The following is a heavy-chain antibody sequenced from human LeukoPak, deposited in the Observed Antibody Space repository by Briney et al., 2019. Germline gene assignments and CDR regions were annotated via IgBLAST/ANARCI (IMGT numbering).Heavy chain of an antibody. V-gene: IGHV3-43D*04. Sequence: GGSLILSCAASGFPFDDYGMHWVRQAPGKGLEWVSLVSWDGDNTFYTDSVKGRFTISRDNSKTSLYLQMNSLRAEDSALYYCAKDRGNYGFGGIDYWGQGTLVTVSS. CDR1: GFPFDDYG. D-gene: IGHD3-10*01. CDR3: AKDRGNYGFGGIDY. CDR2: VSWDGDNT. J-gene: IGHJ4*02.